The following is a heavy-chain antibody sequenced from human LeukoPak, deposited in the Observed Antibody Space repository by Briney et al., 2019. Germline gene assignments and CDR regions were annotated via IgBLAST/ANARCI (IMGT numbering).Heavy chain of an antibody. CDR3: VKRAVLLWLDSSGILY. CDR1: GFTFSSYA. CDR2: ISGSGGST. V-gene: IGHV3-23*01. Sequence: GGSVRLSCTASGFTFSSYAMSWVRQAPGKGLEWVSAISGSGGSTYYADSVKGRFTSSRDNSKNTLYLQMNSLRAEDTAVYYCVKRAVLLWLDSSGILYWGQGTLVTVSS. D-gene: IGHD3-10*01. J-gene: IGHJ4*02.